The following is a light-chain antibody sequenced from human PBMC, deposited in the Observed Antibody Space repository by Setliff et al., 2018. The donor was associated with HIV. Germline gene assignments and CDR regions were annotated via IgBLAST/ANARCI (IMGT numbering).Light chain of an antibody. Sequence: QSVLTQPASMSGSPGQSITISCTGSSDDVGGSNYVSWYQQHPGKAPKLIIYEVTVRPSGVSSRFSGSKSGNTASLTISGLQAEDEADYYCCSYAGSGPVFGAGTKVTVL. V-gene: IGLV2-23*02. CDR1: SDDVGGSNY. CDR2: EVT. J-gene: IGLJ1*01. CDR3: CSYAGSGPV.